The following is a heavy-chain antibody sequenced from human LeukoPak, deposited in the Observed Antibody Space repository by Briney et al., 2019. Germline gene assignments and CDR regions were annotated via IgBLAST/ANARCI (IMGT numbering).Heavy chain of an antibody. CDR1: GFIVSSMY. CDR3: AKDWRAYCGGDCYSYFDY. J-gene: IGHJ4*02. Sequence: GGSLRLSCAASGFIVSSMYMNWVRQAPGKGLEWGSVIYSGGSTYYADSVKGRFTISRDNSKNTLYLQMNSLRAEDTAVYYCAKDWRAYCGGDCYSYFDYWGQGTLVTVSS. CDR2: IYSGGST. D-gene: IGHD2-21*02. V-gene: IGHV3-53*05.